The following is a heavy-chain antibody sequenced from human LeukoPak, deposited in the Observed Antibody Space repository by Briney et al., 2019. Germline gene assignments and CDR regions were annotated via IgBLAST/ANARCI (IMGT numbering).Heavy chain of an antibody. CDR2: ITGGGGTT. J-gene: IGHJ4*02. Sequence: GGSLRLSCAASGFSFSNYAMTWVRQAPGKGLEWVSMITGGGGTTSYVDSVKGRFTISRDNSKNTLYLQMNSLRAEDMAEYYCARDDAVGGGYLDYWGQGTLVTVSS. CDR1: GFSFSNYA. CDR3: ARDDAVGGGYLDY. D-gene: IGHD2-2*01. V-gene: IGHV3-23*01.